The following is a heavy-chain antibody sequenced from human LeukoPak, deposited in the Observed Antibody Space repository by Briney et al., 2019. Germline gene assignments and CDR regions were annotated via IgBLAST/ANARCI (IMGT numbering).Heavy chain of an antibody. CDR1: GFTFSSYA. Sequence: GGSLRLSCSASGFTFSSYAMHWVRQAPGKGLGYVSAISSNGGSTYYADSVKGRFTISRDNSKNTLYLQMSSLRAEDTAVYYCVKGYCSSISCYGDYWGQGTLVTFSS. CDR3: VKGYCSSISCYGDY. V-gene: IGHV3-64D*09. J-gene: IGHJ4*02. CDR2: ISSNGGST. D-gene: IGHD2-2*01.